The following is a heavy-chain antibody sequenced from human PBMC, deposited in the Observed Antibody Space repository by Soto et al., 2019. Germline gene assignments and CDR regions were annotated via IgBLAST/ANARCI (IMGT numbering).Heavy chain of an antibody. CDR3: VERRLSQGAIEV. V-gene: IGHV3-43*01. Sequence: PGGSLRLSCAAAGFTLSRYTMHWVRQAPGKGLDWVALNSWDGGTSAYADCVKGRFTVSRDNKKSFLYLQMDSLGPDDTALVVAVERRLSQGAIEVWGQGTVV. CDR1: GFTLSRYT. J-gene: IGHJ3*01. D-gene: IGHD1-1*01. CDR2: NSWDGGTS.